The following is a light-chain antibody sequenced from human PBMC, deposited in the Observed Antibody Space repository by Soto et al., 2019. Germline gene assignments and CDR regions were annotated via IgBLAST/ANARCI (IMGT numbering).Light chain of an antibody. V-gene: IGKV1-5*03. CDR1: QTISSW. J-gene: IGKJ1*01. Sequence: DIQMTQSPSALSASVGDRVSITCLASQTISSWLAWYQQKPGEAPRLLIYQASSLETEVPSRFRGSGSATELTLTISSLQPGDFAAYYCQQYKSYSLTFGKGTQVDI. CDR3: QQYKSYSLT. CDR2: QAS.